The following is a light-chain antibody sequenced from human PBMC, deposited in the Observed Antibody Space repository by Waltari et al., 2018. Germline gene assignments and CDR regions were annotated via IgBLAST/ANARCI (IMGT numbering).Light chain of an antibody. V-gene: IGLV1-40*01. Sequence: QSILTQPTSVSGAPGQRVTISCTGSSSNIGAGHDVHWYQAFPGTAPKLLIYGTNNRPSGGPDRCVGSKSGSSAARAINGLQAEDEADYYCQSFDSNVRGGVVFGGGTKVTV. CDR3: QSFDSNVRGGVV. J-gene: IGLJ3*02. CDR2: GTN. CDR1: SSNIGAGHD.